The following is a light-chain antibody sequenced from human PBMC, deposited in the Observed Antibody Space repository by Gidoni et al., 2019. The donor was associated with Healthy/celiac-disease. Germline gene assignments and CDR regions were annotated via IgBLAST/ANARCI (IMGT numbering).Light chain of an antibody. V-gene: IGLV2-23*02. CDR2: EVS. Sequence: QSALTQPASVSGSPGQSITISCTGTSSDVGSYNLVSWYQQHPGKAPKRMMYEVSKRPSGVSNRFSGSKSGNTASLTISGLQAEDEADYYCCSYAGSSTSLVFGGGTKLTVL. J-gene: IGLJ3*02. CDR1: SSDVGSYNL. CDR3: CSYAGSSTSLV.